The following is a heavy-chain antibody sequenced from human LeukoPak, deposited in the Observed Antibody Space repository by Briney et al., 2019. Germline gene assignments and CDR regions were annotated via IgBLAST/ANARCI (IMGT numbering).Heavy chain of an antibody. V-gene: IGHV4-59*01. CDR3: ARVRRDYGDNPWTAFDI. CDR2: IHYSGST. J-gene: IGHJ3*02. Sequence: SETLSLTCAVYGGSFSGYYWSWIRQPPGKGLEWIGYIHYSGSTNYNPSLKSRVTISLDTSKNQFSLKLSSVTAADTAVYYCARVRRDYGDNPWTAFDIWGQGTMVTVSS. D-gene: IGHD4-23*01. CDR1: GGSFSGYY.